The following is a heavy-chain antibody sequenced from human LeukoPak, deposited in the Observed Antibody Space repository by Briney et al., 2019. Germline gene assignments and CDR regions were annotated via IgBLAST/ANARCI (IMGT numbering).Heavy chain of an antibody. D-gene: IGHD6-13*01. CDR1: GYSFTSYW. J-gene: IGHJ4*02. Sequence: GESLRISCQGSGYSFTSYWISWVRPMPGKGLEWMGRIDPSDSYTNYSPSFQGHVTISADKSISTAYLQWSSLKASDTAMYYCATVYSSSWYEFDYWGQGTLVTVSS. V-gene: IGHV5-10-1*01. CDR2: IDPSDSYT. CDR3: ATVYSSSWYEFDY.